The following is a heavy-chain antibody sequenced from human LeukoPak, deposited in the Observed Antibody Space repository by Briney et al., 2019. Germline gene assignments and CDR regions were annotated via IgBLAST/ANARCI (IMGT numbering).Heavy chain of an antibody. Sequence: PGGSLRLSCAASGFTFSSYWMSWVRQAPGKGLEGVANIKQDGSEKYYVDSVKGRFTISRDNAKNSLYLQMNSLRAEDTAVYYCARENYGSGSCLDYWGQGTLVTVSS. D-gene: IGHD3-10*01. V-gene: IGHV3-7*01. CDR2: IKQDGSEK. J-gene: IGHJ4*02. CDR3: ARENYGSGSCLDY. CDR1: GFTFSSYW.